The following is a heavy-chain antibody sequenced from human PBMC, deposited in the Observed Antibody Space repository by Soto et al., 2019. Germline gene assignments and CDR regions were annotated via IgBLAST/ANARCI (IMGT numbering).Heavy chain of an antibody. CDR1: GGSFSGYY. CDR2: INHSGST. CDR3: AREGDSSSWYWRWFDP. V-gene: IGHV4-34*01. J-gene: IGHJ5*02. Sequence: QVQLQQWGAGLLKPSETLSLTCAVYGGSFSGYYWSWIRQPPGKGLDWIGEINHSGSTNYNPALKSRVTISVDTSKNQFSLKLSSVTAADTAVYYCAREGDSSSWYWRWFDPWGQGTLVTVSS. D-gene: IGHD6-13*01.